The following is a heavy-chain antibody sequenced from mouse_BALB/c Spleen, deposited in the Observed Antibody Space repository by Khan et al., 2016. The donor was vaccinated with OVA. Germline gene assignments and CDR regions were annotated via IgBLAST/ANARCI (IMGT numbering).Heavy chain of an antibody. CDR1: GISITTGNYR. Sequence: EVKLEVSGPGLVKPSQTVSLTCTVTGISITTGNYRWSWIRQFPGNKLEWIGNIYYSGTITYNPSLTSRTTITRDTSKSQFFLEMNSLTAEDTATYFWARDYGSLYWYFDVWGAGTTVTVSS. CDR2: IYYSGTI. D-gene: IGHD1-1*01. V-gene: IGHV3-5*02. CDR3: ARDYGSLYWYFDV. J-gene: IGHJ1*01.